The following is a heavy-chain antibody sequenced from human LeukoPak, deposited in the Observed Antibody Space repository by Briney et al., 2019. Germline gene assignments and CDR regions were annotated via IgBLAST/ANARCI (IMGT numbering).Heavy chain of an antibody. V-gene: IGHV4-59*01. CDR2: IYYSGST. Sequence: SETLSLTCTVSGGSISSYYWSWIRQPPGKGPEWIGYIYYSGSTNYNPSLKSRVTISVDTSKNQFSLKLSSVTAADTAVYYCARGAILVDYWGQGTLVTVSS. CDR1: GGSISSYY. J-gene: IGHJ4*02. CDR3: ARGAILVDY.